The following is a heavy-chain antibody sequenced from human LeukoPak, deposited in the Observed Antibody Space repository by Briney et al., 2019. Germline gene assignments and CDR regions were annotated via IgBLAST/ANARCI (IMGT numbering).Heavy chain of an antibody. CDR3: ARDRYSSSGGSVGDY. CDR1: GYTFTGYY. V-gene: IGHV1-2*02. CDR2: INPNSGGT. J-gene: IGHJ4*02. D-gene: IGHD6-6*01. Sequence: ASVKVSCKASGYTFTGYYMHWVRQAPGQGLEWMGWINPNSGGTNYAQKFQGRVTMTRGTSISTAYMELRRLRSDDTAVYYCARDRYSSSGGSVGDYWGQGTLVTVSS.